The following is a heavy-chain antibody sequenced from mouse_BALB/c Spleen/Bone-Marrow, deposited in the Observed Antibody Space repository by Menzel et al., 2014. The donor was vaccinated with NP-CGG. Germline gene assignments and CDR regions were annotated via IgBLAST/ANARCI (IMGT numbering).Heavy chain of an antibody. CDR2: ISYSGST. CDR3: ARNYGSSLNYFDY. V-gene: IGHV3-2*02. D-gene: IGHD1-1*01. CDR1: GYSITSDYA. Sequence: EVKLMESGPGLVKPSQSLSLTCTVTGYSITSDYAWNWIRQFPGNKLEWMGYISYSGSTRYNPSLKSRISITRDTSKNQFFLQLNSVTTEDTATYYCARNYGSSLNYFDYRGQGTTLTVSS. J-gene: IGHJ2*01.